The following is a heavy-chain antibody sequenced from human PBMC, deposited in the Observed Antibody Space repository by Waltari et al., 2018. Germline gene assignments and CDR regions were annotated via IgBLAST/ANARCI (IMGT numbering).Heavy chain of an antibody. CDR2: IYSAGRT. CDR3: ARPGEGPSSH. Sequence: EVQLVASGGGLIQPGGSLRLSCAASGIIDSANYMNWVRQAPGKGPQWVSGIYSAGRTYYADSVKGRFTISRDNTKNTVYLQMNNLKTEDTAVYYCARPGEGPSSHWGQGTLVTVSS. J-gene: IGHJ4*02. CDR1: GIIDSANY. D-gene: IGHD4-17*01. V-gene: IGHV3-53*01.